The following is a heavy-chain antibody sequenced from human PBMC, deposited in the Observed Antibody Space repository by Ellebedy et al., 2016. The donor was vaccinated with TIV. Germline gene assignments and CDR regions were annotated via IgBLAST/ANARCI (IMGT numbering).Heavy chain of an antibody. J-gene: IGHJ5*02. V-gene: IGHV3-48*01. CDR2: INAGGERI. CDR3: ARDYGGAFDP. D-gene: IGHD4/OR15-4a*01. CDR1: GFNFGDYS. Sequence: GESLKISCAGSGFNFGDYSMNWVRQAPGKGLEWISYINAGGERIYYADSVKGRFTISRDNARNILYLHMNSLRAGDTAVYYCARDYGGAFDPWGQGTLVTVSS.